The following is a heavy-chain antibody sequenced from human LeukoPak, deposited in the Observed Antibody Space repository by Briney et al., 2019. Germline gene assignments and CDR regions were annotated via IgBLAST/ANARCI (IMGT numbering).Heavy chain of an antibody. V-gene: IGHV3-21*01. CDR1: GFTFSSYS. J-gene: IGHJ4*02. D-gene: IGHD6-13*01. CDR3: AREAGIAAAGPLFDY. Sequence: GGSLRLSCAASGFTFSSYSMNWVRQAPGKGLEWVSSISSSSSYIYYADSVKGRFTISRDNSKNTLYLQMNSLRAEDTAVYYCAREAGIAAAGPLFDYWGQGTLVTVSS. CDR2: ISSSSSYI.